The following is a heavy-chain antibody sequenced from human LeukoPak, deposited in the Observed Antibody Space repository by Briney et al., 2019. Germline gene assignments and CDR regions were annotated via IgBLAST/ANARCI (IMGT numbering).Heavy chain of an antibody. CDR2: ISGSGDST. D-gene: IGHD6-19*01. Sequence: PGGSLRLSCAASGFTFSSFAMSWVRQAPGKGLEWVGGISGSGDSTYYADSVKARFTISRDSAKNSLYLQMNSLIAEDTAVYYCARGTISTGWYPADWFDPWGQGTLVTVSS. V-gene: IGHV3-23*01. CDR3: ARGTISTGWYPADWFDP. CDR1: GFTFSSFA. J-gene: IGHJ5*02.